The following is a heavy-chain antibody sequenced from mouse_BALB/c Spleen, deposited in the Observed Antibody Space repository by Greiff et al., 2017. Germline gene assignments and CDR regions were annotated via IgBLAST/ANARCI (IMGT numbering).Heavy chain of an antibody. D-gene: IGHD2-12*01. CDR2: INPYNDGT. CDR3: ARSELLLYFDY. Sequence: EVQLQQSGPELVKPGASVKMSCKASGYTFTSYVMHWVKQKPGQGLEWIGYINPYNDGTKYNEKFKGKATLTSDNSSSTAYMELSSLTSEDSAVYYCARSELLLYFDYWGQGTTLTVSS. CDR1: GYTFTSYV. V-gene: IGHV1-14*01. J-gene: IGHJ2*01.